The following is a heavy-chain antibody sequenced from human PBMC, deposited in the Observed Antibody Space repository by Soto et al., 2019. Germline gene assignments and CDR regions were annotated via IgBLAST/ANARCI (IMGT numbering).Heavy chain of an antibody. CDR2: ISYDGSNK. CDR3: ARDRWELLPSYFDY. Sequence: GGSLRLSCAASGFTFSSYAMHWVRQAPGEGLEWVAVISYDGSNKYYADSVKGRFTISRDNSKNTLYLQMNSLRAEDTAVYYCARDRWELLPSYFDYWGQGTLVTVS. J-gene: IGHJ4*02. CDR1: GFTFSSYA. V-gene: IGHV3-30-3*01. D-gene: IGHD1-26*01.